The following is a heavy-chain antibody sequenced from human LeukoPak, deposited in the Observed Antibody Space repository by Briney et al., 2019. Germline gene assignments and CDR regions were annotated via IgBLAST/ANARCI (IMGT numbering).Heavy chain of an antibody. Sequence: SETLSLTCAVYGGSFSDYFWGWIRQPPGKGLEWIGEINHSGRTYYNPSLKSRVTISVDTSKNQFSLNLSSVTAADTVVYYCARDVVVVPAAIHYGMDVWGQGTTVTVSS. CDR1: GGSFSDYF. CDR3: ARDVVVVPAAIHYGMDV. J-gene: IGHJ6*02. V-gene: IGHV4-34*01. D-gene: IGHD2-2*01. CDR2: INHSGRT.